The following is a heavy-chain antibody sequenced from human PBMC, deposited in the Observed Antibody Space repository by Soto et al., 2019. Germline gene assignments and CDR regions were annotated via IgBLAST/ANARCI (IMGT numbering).Heavy chain of an antibody. CDR2: INHSGST. D-gene: IGHD4-4*01. J-gene: IGHJ5*01. V-gene: IGHV4-34*01. Sequence: PSETLSLTCAVYGGSFSGYYWSWIRQPPGKGLEWIGEINHSGSTNYNPSLKSRVTISVDTSKNQFSLKLSSVTAADTAVYYCARARKYSKTLDSWGQGPLVTVSS. CDR1: GGSFSGYY. CDR3: ARARKYSKTLDS.